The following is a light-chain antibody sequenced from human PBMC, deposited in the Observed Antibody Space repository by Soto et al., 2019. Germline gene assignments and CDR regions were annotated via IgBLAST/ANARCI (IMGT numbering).Light chain of an antibody. CDR1: QSVSSSY. J-gene: IGKJ1*01. CDR3: HQYGTSPRT. Sequence: EIVLTQSPGTLSLSPGERATLSCRASQSVSSSYLAWYQQKPGQAPGLLIYGASSRATGIPDRFSGSGSGTDFTLTISRLEPEDFAVYFCHQYGTSPRTFGQGTKVEIK. CDR2: GAS. V-gene: IGKV3-20*01.